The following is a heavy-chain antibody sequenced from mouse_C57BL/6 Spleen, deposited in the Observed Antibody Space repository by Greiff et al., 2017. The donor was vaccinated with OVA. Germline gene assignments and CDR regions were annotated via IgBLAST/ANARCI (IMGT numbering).Heavy chain of an antibody. CDR2: ISDGGSYT. CDR3: ARDGGNYWYFDV. CDR1: GFTLSSYA. D-gene: IGHD2-1*01. Sequence: EVQVVESGGGLVKPGGSLKLSCAASGFTLSSYAMSWVRQTPEKRLEWVATISDGGSYTYYPDNVKGRFTISRDNAKNNLYLQMSHLKSEDTAMYYCARDGGNYWYFDVWGTGTTVTVSS. V-gene: IGHV5-4*01. J-gene: IGHJ1*03.